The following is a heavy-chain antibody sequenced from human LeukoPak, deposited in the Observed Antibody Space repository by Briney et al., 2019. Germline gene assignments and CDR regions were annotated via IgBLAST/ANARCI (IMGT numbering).Heavy chain of an antibody. V-gene: IGHV3-23*01. CDR3: ARDFNDYGSSGQVDY. J-gene: IGHJ4*02. CDR1: GFTFSSYA. Sequence: GGSLRLSCAASGFTFSSYAMSWVRQAPGKGLEWVSAISGSGGSTYYAHSGKGRFTISRDNSKNTLYLQMNSLRAEDTAVYYGARDFNDYGSSGQVDYWGQGTLVTVSS. D-gene: IGHD3-22*01. CDR2: ISGSGGST.